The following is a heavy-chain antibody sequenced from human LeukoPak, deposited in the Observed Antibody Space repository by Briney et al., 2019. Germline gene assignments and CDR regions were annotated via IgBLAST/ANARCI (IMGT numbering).Heavy chain of an antibody. CDR2: ISYDGSDK. CDR1: GFTFSNSA. Sequence: GGSLRLSCAASGFTFSNSAMHWVRQAPGKGLEWMTFISYDGSDKYYADAAKGRFSISRDNSKNTLYLEMSSVGLQDTAVYYCTEERDRDGYFRYWGQGTLVTVSS. J-gene: IGHJ4*02. D-gene: IGHD2-8*01. CDR3: TEERDRDGYFRY. V-gene: IGHV3-30-3*02.